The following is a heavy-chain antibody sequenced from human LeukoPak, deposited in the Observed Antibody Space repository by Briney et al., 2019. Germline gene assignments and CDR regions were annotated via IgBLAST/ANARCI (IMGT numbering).Heavy chain of an antibody. V-gene: IGHV1-2*02. CDR3: ARDRGSSSSFWFDP. D-gene: IGHD6-6*01. J-gene: IGHJ5*02. CDR1: GYTFTGYY. CDR2: INPNSGCT. Sequence: ASVKVSCKASGYTFTGYYMHWVRQAPGQGLEWMGWINPNSGCTNYAQKFQGRVTMTRDTSISTAYMELSRLRSADTAVYYCARDRGSSSSFWFDPWGQGTLVTVSS.